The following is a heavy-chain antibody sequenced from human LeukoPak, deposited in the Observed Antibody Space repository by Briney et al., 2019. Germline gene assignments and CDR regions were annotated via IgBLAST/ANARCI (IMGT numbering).Heavy chain of an antibody. CDR2: ISSSGSTI. J-gene: IGHJ5*02. CDR1: GFTFSDYY. CDR3: ARDQIRGWFDP. V-gene: IGHV3-11*01. Sequence: GSLRLSCAASGFTFSDYYMSWIRQASGKGLEWVSYISSSGSTIYYADSVKGRFTISRDNAKNSLYLQMNSLRAEDTAVYYCARDQIRGWFDPWGQGTLVTVSS. D-gene: IGHD3-10*01.